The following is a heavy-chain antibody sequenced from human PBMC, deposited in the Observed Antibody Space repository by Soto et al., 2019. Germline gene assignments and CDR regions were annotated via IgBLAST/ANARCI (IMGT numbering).Heavy chain of an antibody. D-gene: IGHD2-2*01. V-gene: IGHV3-7*01. CDR3: ARDGIWVPAAMIVY. CDR2: IKQDGSEK. J-gene: IGHJ4*02. Sequence: PGGSLRLSCAASGFTFSSYWMSWVRQAPGKGLEWVANIKQDGSEKYYVDSVKGRFTISRDNAKNSLYLQMNSLRAEDTAVYYCARDGIWVPAAMIVYWGQGTLVTVSS. CDR1: GFTFSSYW.